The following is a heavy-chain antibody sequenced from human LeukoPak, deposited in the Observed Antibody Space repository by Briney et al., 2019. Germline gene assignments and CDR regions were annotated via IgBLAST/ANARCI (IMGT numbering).Heavy chain of an antibody. V-gene: IGHV3-21*01. CDR2: ISSSSSYV. CDR1: GFTFSSYS. D-gene: IGHD2/OR15-2a*01. Sequence: GGSLRLSCAASGFTFSSYSMNWVRQAPGKGLEWVSSISSSSSYVYYADSVKGRFTISRDNAKNSLYLQMNSLRAEDTAVYYCARAFLGLEQNWFDPWGQGTLVTVSS. J-gene: IGHJ5*02. CDR3: ARAFLGLEQNWFDP.